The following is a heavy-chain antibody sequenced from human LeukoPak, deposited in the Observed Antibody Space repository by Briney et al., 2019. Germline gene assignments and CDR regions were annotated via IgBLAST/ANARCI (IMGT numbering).Heavy chain of an antibody. CDR3: ARAMDTDYYYGMDV. CDR2: ISSSGSTI. Sequence: PGGSLRLSSAASGFTFSSYEMNWVRQAPGKGLDWVSYISSSGSTIYYADSVKGRFTISRDNAKNSLYLQMNSLRAEDTAVYYCARAMDTDYYYGMDVWGQGTTVTVSS. J-gene: IGHJ6*02. D-gene: IGHD5-18*01. V-gene: IGHV3-48*03. CDR1: GFTFSSYE.